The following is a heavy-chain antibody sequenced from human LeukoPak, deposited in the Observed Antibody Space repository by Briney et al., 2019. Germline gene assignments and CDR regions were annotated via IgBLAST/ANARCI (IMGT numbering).Heavy chain of an antibody. V-gene: IGHV3-48*03. CDR3: AGFGELPN. D-gene: IGHD3-10*01. J-gene: IGHJ4*02. Sequence: GGSLRLSCAASGFTFSSYEMSRVRQAPGKGLQWVSYITSASTTYYADSVKGRFTISRDNAKNSVHLQMNSLRAEDTAVYYCAGFGELPNWGQGTLVTVSS. CDR2: ITSASTT. CDR1: GFTFSSYE.